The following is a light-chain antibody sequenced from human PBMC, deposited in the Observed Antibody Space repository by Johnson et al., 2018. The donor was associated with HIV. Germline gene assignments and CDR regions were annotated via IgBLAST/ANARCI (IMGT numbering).Light chain of an antibody. Sequence: HSVLTQPPSVSAAPGQKVTISCSGRSSNIGSNSVSWYQQLPGTAPKLLIYENNKRPSGIPDRFSGLKSGTSATLGTTGLQTGDEADYYCGTWDSSLSAGGVFGTGTKVTVL. CDR1: SSNIGSNS. J-gene: IGLJ1*01. V-gene: IGLV1-51*02. CDR2: ENN. CDR3: GTWDSSLSAGGV.